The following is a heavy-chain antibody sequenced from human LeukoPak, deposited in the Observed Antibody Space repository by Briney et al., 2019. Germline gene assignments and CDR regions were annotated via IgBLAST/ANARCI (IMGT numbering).Heavy chain of an antibody. CDR2: INTDTRGA. CDR1: GFTFSDYW. Sequence: GGSLRLSCAASGFTFSDYWMHWVRQAPGKGLVWVSIINTDTRGAYYADSVKGRFTISRDNAKNTLYLQMNSLRAEDTAVYYCARAGAYHFDNWGQGTLVTVSS. CDR3: ARAGAYHFDN. J-gene: IGHJ4*02. D-gene: IGHD3-16*01. V-gene: IGHV3-74*01.